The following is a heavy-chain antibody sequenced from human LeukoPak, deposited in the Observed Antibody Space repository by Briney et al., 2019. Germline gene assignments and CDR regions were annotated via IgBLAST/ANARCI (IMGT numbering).Heavy chain of an antibody. CDR3: ARGESALYDSSGYYYFDY. Sequence: PSETLSLTCTVSGGSISSYYWSWIRQPPGKGLEWIGYIYCSGSTNYNPSLKSRVTISVDTSKNQFSLKLSSVTAADTAVYYCARGESALYDSSGYYYFDYWGQGTLVTVSS. V-gene: IGHV4-59*01. J-gene: IGHJ4*02. CDR1: GGSISSYY. CDR2: IYCSGST. D-gene: IGHD3-22*01.